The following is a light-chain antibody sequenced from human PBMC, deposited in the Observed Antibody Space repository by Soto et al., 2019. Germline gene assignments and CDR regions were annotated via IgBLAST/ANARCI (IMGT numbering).Light chain of an antibody. CDR2: DIN. J-gene: IGLJ3*02. Sequence: QSVLTQPRSVSGSPGQSVTISCTGTSSDVGGHNYVSWYQQHPDKAPKLIIYDINKRPSGVPDRFSASKSGNTASLTISGLQGEVESDYYCCSYAGRYTWVFGGGTKLTVL. CDR1: SSDVGGHNY. V-gene: IGLV2-11*01. CDR3: CSYAGRYTWV.